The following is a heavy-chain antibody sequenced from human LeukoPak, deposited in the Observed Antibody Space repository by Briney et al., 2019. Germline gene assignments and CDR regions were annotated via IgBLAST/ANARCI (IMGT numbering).Heavy chain of an antibody. D-gene: IGHD6-19*01. Sequence: GGSLRLSCAASGFTLSSYWMSWVRQAPGKGLEWVANIKQDGSEKYYVDSVKGRFTISRDNAKNSLYLQMNSLRAEDTAVYYCARDHSIAVAGDYFDYWGQGTLVTVSS. J-gene: IGHJ4*02. CDR2: IKQDGSEK. V-gene: IGHV3-7*01. CDR1: GFTLSSYW. CDR3: ARDHSIAVAGDYFDY.